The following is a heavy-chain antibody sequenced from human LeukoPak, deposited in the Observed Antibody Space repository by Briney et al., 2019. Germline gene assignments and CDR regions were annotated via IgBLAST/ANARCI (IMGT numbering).Heavy chain of an antibody. Sequence: ASVKVSCKASGYTFTGYFVHWVRQAPGQGLEWVGWINPNGGGTNYAPKFQGRVTMTRDTSITTVYMELSGLRSDDTAVYFCARVLARGVIKTIFGYWGQGTLVTVSS. V-gene: IGHV1-2*02. J-gene: IGHJ4*02. D-gene: IGHD3-10*01. CDR3: ARVLARGVIKTIFGY. CDR2: INPNGGGT. CDR1: GYTFTGYF.